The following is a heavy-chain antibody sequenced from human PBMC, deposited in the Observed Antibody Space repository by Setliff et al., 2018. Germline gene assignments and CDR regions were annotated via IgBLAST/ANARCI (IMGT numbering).Heavy chain of an antibody. CDR3: ARHGDASFYYDILTGHSPPYYFDY. J-gene: IGHJ4*02. Sequence: ASVKVSCKTSGYMFTTYGISWVRQDPRQGLEWMGWIRVYDGYTDYAQKFQDRLTVTADTSTKTTYMELRSLRSDDTAVYYCARHGDASFYYDILTGHSPPYYFDYCGQGTLVTVSS. V-gene: IGHV1-18*01. CDR1: GYMFTTYG. D-gene: IGHD3-9*01. CDR2: IRVYDGYT.